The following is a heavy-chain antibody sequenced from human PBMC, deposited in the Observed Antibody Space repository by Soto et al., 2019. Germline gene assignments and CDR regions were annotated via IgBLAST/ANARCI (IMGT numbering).Heavy chain of an antibody. D-gene: IGHD3-10*01. CDR1: GFTFHNYG. J-gene: IGHJ4*02. Sequence: PGGSLRLSCAASGFTFHNYGMHWVRQAPGKGLEWVAVISYDGSNRYYADSVKGRFTISRDNSRDTLYLQMNSLRDEDTAVYFCAKAVDITVRGVPPSDYWGQGTLVTVSS. V-gene: IGHV3-30*18. CDR3: AKAVDITVRGVPPSDY. CDR2: ISYDGSNR.